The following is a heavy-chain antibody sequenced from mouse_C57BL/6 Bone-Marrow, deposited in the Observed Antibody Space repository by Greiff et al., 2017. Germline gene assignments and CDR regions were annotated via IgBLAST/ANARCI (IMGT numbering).Heavy chain of an antibody. Sequence: DVKLVESGGGLVQPGGSLKLSCAASGFTFSDYYMYWVRQTPEKRLEWVAYISNGGGSTYYPDTVKGRFTISRDNAKNTLYLQMSRLKSEDTAMYYCARHGYCGIMDYWGQGTSVTVSA. V-gene: IGHV5-12*01. J-gene: IGHJ4*01. D-gene: IGHD1-1*01. CDR1: GFTFSDYY. CDR2: ISNGGGST. CDR3: ARHGYCGIMDY.